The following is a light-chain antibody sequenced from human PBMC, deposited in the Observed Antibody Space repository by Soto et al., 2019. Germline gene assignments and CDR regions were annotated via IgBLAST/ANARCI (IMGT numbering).Light chain of an antibody. V-gene: IGLV2-14*01. J-gene: IGLJ1*01. CDR3: SSYTTSSTYV. CDR1: SSDVGGYNY. CDR2: EVS. Sequence: QAVVTQPASVSGSPGQSITISCTGTSSDVGGYNYVSWYQQHPGKAPKLMIYEVSNRPSGVSSRFSGSKSGNTASLTISGLQAEDEADYYCSSYTTSSTYVLGTGTKLTVL.